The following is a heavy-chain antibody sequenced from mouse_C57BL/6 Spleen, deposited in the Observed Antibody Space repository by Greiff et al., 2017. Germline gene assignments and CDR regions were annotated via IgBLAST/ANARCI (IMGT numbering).Heavy chain of an antibody. CDR1: GYTFTSYW. J-gene: IGHJ4*01. CDR2: IYPGSGST. CDR3: ARRDYYGSSYAMDY. D-gene: IGHD1-1*01. Sequence: VKLQQPGAELVKPGASVKMSCKASGYTFTSYWITWVKQRPGQGLEWIGDIYPGSGSTNYNEKFKSKATLTVDTSSSTAYMQLSSLTSEDSAVYYCARRDYYGSSYAMDYWGQGTSVTVSS. V-gene: IGHV1-55*01.